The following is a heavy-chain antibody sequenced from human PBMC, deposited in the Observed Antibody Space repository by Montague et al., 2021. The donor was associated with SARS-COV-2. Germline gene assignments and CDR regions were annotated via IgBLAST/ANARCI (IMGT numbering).Heavy chain of an antibody. J-gene: IGHJ6*02. CDR2: INTDGGTI. V-gene: IGHV3-74*01. Sequence: SRRLSFAASGLTFSLYWMHWVRQAPGKGLVWVSRINTDGGTISYADSVKGRFTVSRNNAKNTLYLQMDSLRAEDTAVYYCARDVPRGGLMWGSILYYYGMDVWGQGTTVTVSS. CDR3: ARDVPRGGLMWGSILYYYGMDV. D-gene: IGHD2-8*01. CDR1: GLTFSLYW.